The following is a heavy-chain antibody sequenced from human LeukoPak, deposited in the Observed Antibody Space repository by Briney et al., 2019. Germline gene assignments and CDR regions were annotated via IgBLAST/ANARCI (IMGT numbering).Heavy chain of an antibody. CDR1: GDSIDSYY. J-gene: IGHJ4*02. D-gene: IGHD1-26*01. Sequence: SETLSLTCTVSGDSIDSYYWSWIRQPPGEGLQWIGYVFYSGPTNYDASLKSRVAISVDRSKNQFSLKLTSVSAADTAVYYCAGRSARYFDSWGQGTPVTVSS. CDR2: VFYSGPT. CDR3: AGRSARYFDS. V-gene: IGHV4-59*01.